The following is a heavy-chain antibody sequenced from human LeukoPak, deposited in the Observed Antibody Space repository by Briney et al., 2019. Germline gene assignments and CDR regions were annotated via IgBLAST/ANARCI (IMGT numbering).Heavy chain of an antibody. CDR2: IYYSGST. V-gene: IGHV4-59*01. CDR3: ARAGTHYDILTGYPAPFDY. Sequence: SETLSLTRTVSGGSISSYYWSWIRQPPGKGLEWIGYIYYSGSTNYNPSLKSRVTISVDTSKNQFSLKLSSVTAADTAVYYCARAGTHYDILTGYPAPFDYWGQGTLVTVSS. CDR1: GGSISSYY. D-gene: IGHD3-9*01. J-gene: IGHJ4*02.